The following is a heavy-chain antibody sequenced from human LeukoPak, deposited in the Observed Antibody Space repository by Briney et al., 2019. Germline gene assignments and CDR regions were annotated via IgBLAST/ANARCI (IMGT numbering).Heavy chain of an antibody. V-gene: IGHV3-21*04. J-gene: IGHJ3*02. D-gene: IGHD3-9*01. CDR3: ANSRLYYDILTGYYPYAFDI. CDR2: ISSRSSYI. CDR1: GFTFSTYT. Sequence: PGGSLRLSCAASGFTFSTYTMNWVRQAPGKGLEWVSSISSRSSYIYYADSVKGRFTISRDNSKNTLYLQMNSLRAEDTAVYYCANSRLYYDILTGYYPYAFDIWGQGTMVTVSS.